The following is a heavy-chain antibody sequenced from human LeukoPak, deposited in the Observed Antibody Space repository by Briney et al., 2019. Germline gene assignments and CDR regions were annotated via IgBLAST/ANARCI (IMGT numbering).Heavy chain of an antibody. Sequence: GGSLRLSCAASGFTFTTYSMNWVRQAPGKGLEWVAFIRFDGSNEYNADSVKGRFIVSRDNSKNTLYLQMNGLRPEDTAVYYCAKGQQGGTTMRLFDYWGQGTLVTVSS. CDR2: IRFDGSNE. J-gene: IGHJ4*02. CDR3: AKGQQGGTTMRLFDY. D-gene: IGHD1-1*01. CDR1: GFTFTTYS. V-gene: IGHV3-30*02.